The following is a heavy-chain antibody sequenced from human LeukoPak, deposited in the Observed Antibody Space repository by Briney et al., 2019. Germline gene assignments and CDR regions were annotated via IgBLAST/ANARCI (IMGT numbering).Heavy chain of an antibody. J-gene: IGHJ4*02. D-gene: IGHD4-17*01. CDR1: GFSFSDYW. Sequence: GGSLRLSCAASGFSFSDYWMNWVRQAPGKGLEWVSYISSSGSTIYYADSVKGRFTISRDNAKNSLYLQMNSLRAEDTAVYYCARSDYGDYPPGYWGQGTLVTVSS. V-gene: IGHV3-11*01. CDR2: ISSSGSTI. CDR3: ARSDYGDYPPGY.